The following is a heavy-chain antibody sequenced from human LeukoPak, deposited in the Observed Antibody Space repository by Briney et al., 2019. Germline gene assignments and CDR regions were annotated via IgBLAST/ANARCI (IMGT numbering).Heavy chain of an antibody. CDR2: INPNSGGT. J-gene: IGHJ6*02. CDR1: GYTFTGYY. D-gene: IGHD4-11*01. Sequence: ASVKVSCKASGYTFTGYYMHWVRQAPGQGLEWMGWINPNSGGTNYAQKFQGRVTMTRDTSISTAYMELSRLRSDDTAVYYCASVTVNDYYYGMDVWGQGTTVTVSS. V-gene: IGHV1-2*02. CDR3: ASVTVNDYYYGMDV.